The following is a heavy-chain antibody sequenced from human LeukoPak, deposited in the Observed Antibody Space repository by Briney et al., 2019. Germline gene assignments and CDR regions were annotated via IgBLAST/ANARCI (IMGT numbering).Heavy chain of an antibody. J-gene: IGHJ4*02. D-gene: IGHD6-19*01. CDR3: ARYARAGYSSGCYYFDY. Sequence: PSETLSLTCTVSGGSISSSSYYWGWIRQPPGKGLEWIGSIYYSGSTYYNPSLKSRVTISVDTSKNQFSLKLSSVTAADTAVYYCARYARAGYSSGCYYFDYWGQGTLVTVSS. CDR2: IYYSGST. V-gene: IGHV4-39*01. CDR1: GGSISSSSYY.